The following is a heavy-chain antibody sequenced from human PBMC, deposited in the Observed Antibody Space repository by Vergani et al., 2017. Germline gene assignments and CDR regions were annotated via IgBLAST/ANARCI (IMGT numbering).Heavy chain of an antibody. CDR1: GFTFSSYS. Sequence: EVQLVESGGGLVQPGGSLRLSCAASGFTFSSYSMNWVRQAPGKGLEWVSYISSSSSTIYYADSVKGRFTISGDNAKNSLYLQMNSLRAEDTAVYYCARDPDNNWEVSGPPLDVWGKGTTVTVSS. J-gene: IGHJ6*04. D-gene: IGHD1-20*01. CDR3: ARDPDNNWEVSGPPLDV. V-gene: IGHV3-48*01. CDR2: ISSSSSTI.